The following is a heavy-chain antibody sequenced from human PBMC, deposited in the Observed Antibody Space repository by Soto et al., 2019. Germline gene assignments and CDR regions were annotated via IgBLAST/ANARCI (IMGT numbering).Heavy chain of an antibody. CDR2: ISRDGRTT. J-gene: IGHJ4*02. V-gene: IGHV3-30*03. CDR1: GFTVSSYG. D-gene: IGHD2-8*02. CDR3: TGGVAPGY. Sequence: QVQLVESGGGVVQPGRSLRLSCAVSGFTVSSYGMHWVRQAPGKGLEWVAVISRDGRTTFYADSVKGRFTISKDNSRNTLFWEMNSLRDDDMAVYYCTGGVAPGYWGQGTLVTVSP.